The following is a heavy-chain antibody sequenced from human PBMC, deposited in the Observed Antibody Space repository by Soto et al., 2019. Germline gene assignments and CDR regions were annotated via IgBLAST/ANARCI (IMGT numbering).Heavy chain of an antibody. CDR2: ISYDGSDK. CDR3: ARVWRDNNDWCYFDF. D-gene: IGHD2-8*02. V-gene: IGHV3-30-3*01. J-gene: IGHJ4*02. CDR1: GFSFSTYA. Sequence: QVQLVESGGGVVQPGRSLRLSCAASGFSFSTYAMHWVRQAPGKGLEWVAVISYDGSDKYYADSVKGRFTISRDNSKNTLYMQMSSLRAEDTAVYYCARVWRDNNDWCYFDFWGQGTLVTVSS.